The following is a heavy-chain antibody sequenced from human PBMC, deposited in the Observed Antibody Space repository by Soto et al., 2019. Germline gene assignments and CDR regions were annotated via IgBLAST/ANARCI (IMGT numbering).Heavy chain of an antibody. Sequence: EASVKVSCKASGYTFTSYYMHWVRQAPGQGLEWMGIINPSGGSTSYAQKFQGRVTMTRDTSTSTVYMELSSLRSEDTAVYYCARDLGTIFGVAHPTNYGMDVWGQGTTVTVSS. CDR1: GYTFTSYY. V-gene: IGHV1-46*01. D-gene: IGHD3-3*01. CDR3: ARDLGTIFGVAHPTNYGMDV. CDR2: INPSGGST. J-gene: IGHJ6*01.